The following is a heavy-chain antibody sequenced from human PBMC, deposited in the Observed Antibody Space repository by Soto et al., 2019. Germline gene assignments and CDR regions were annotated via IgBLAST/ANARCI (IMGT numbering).Heavy chain of an antibody. CDR2: IYYSGNT. CDR3: ARRTVGATLAFDI. J-gene: IGHJ3*02. Sequence: SETLSLTCTVSGGSISSSSSYWGWIRQPPGKGLEWIGSIYYSGNTYYNPSLKSRVTISVDTSKNQFSLKLSSVTAADTAVYYCARRTVGATLAFDIWGQGTMVTVSS. V-gene: IGHV4-39*01. CDR1: GGSISSSSSY. D-gene: IGHD1-26*01.